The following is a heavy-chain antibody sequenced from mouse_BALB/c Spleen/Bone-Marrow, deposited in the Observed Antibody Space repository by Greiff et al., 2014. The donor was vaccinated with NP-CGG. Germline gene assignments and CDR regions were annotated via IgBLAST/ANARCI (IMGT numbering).Heavy chain of an antibody. D-gene: IGHD2-4*01. V-gene: IGHV1S135*01. CDR2: IDPFNGGT. J-gene: IGHJ4*01. CDR3: ARRGDDYDQFYAMDY. CDR1: GYSFTDYN. Sequence: EVQLVESGPELVKPGVSVKVSCKASGYSFTDYNMYWVKQSHGKSLEWIGYIDPFNGGTAYNQRFKDKATLTIDRSSSTAFMHLNSLTSEDSAVYYCARRGDDYDQFYAMDYWGQGTSVTVSS.